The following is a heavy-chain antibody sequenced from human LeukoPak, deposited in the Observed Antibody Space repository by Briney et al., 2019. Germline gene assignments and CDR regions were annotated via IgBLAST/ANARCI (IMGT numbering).Heavy chain of an antibody. CDR2: IYYSGST. V-gene: IGHV4-30-4*01. J-gene: IGHJ4*02. CDR1: GGSFSSGDYY. CDR3: ARGGEYYYDSSGYYFDY. D-gene: IGHD3-22*01. Sequence: PSQTLSLTCTVSGGSFSSGDYYWNWIRQPPGKGLERIGYIYYSGSTYYNPSLKSRVTISVDTSKNQFSLKLNSVTAADTAVYYCARGGEYYYDSSGYYFDYWGQGTLVTVSS.